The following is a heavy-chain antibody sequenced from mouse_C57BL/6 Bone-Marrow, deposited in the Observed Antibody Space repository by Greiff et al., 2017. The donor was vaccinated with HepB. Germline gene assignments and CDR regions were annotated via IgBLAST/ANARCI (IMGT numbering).Heavy chain of an antibody. CDR2: INPSTGGT. CDR1: GYSFTGYY. D-gene: IGHD1-1*01. V-gene: IGHV1-42*01. CDR3: ARGSYYYGSTPY. J-gene: IGHJ2*01. Sequence: EVQLQESGPELVKPGASVKISCKASGYSFTGYYMNWVKQSPEKSLEWIGEINPSTGGTTYNQKFKAKATLTVDKSSSTAYMQLKSLTSEDSAVYYCARGSYYYGSTPYWGQGTTLTVSS.